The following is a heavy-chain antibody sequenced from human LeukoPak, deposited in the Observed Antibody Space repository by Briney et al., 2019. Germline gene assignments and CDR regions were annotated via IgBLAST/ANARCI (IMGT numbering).Heavy chain of an antibody. CDR2: ISACNGNT. CDR3: ARDRALFGVVIIPYL. Sequence: ASVKVSCKASGYTFTSYGISWVRQAPGQGLEWMGWISACNGNTNYAQKLQGRVTMTRDTSTSTAYMELRILRSDHTAVYYCARDRALFGVVIIPYLWGQGTLVTVSS. D-gene: IGHD3-3*01. V-gene: IGHV1-18*01. CDR1: GYTFTSYG. J-gene: IGHJ4*02.